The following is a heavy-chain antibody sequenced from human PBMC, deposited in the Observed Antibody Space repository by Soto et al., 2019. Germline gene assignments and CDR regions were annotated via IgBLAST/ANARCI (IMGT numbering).Heavy chain of an antibody. CDR1: GGLFSSYA. V-gene: IGHV1-69*13. Sequence: SVNLYFNASGGLFSSYAISWVRQAPVQGLDWIGGIIPVFGTANYAQKFQGRVTITADESANTAYMELNSLRSEDTAMYYCARGGIADVWFTEFWGQGTLVTVSS. D-gene: IGHD2-15*01. CDR2: IIPVFGTA. J-gene: IGHJ4*02. CDR3: ARGGIADVWFTEF.